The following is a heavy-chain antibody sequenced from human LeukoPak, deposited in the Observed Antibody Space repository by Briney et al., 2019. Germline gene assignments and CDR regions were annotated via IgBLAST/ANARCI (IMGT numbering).Heavy chain of an antibody. D-gene: IGHD3-9*01. CDR3: ARLYYDILTAIRN. CDR1: GFMFSSYA. V-gene: IGHV3-53*01. Sequence: PGGSLRLSCAASGFMFSSYAMSWVRQAPGKGLEWVSIIYNDGGTYYADSVKGRFTISRDNSKNTLFLQMNSLRAEDTAVYFCARLYYDILTAIRNWGQGTLVTVSS. CDR2: IYNDGGT. J-gene: IGHJ4*02.